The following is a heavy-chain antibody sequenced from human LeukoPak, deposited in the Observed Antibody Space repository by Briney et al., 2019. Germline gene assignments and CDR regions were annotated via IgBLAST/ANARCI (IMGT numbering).Heavy chain of an antibody. CDR1: GYTHTELS. CDR3: ARGQGGYYDS. D-gene: IGHD3-22*01. Sequence: RASVKVSCQVSGYTHTELSMHWVRQAPGKGLEWMGGFDPEDGETIYAQKFQGRVTMTEDTSTDTAYMELSSLRSEDTAVYYCARGQGGYYDSWGQGTLVTVSS. V-gene: IGHV1-24*01. J-gene: IGHJ4*02. CDR2: FDPEDGET.